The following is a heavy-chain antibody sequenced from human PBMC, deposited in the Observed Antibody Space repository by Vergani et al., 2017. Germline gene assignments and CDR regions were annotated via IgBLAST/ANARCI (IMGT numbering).Heavy chain of an antibody. CDR3: SASRRGVWIAYYFDY. D-gene: IGHD5-12*01. CDR1: GFTFSNAW. CDR2: IKSKTDGGTT. Sequence: EVQLVESGGGLVKPGGSLRLSCAASGFTFSNAWMSWVRQAPGKGLEWVGRIKSKTDGGTTDYAAPVNDGLSISRDDSKNTLSLQMNSLKTEDTAVYYCSASRRGVWIAYYFDYWGQGTLVTVSS. V-gene: IGHV3-15*01. J-gene: IGHJ4*02.